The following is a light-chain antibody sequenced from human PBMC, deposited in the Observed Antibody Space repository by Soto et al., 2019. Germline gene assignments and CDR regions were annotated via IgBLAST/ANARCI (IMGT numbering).Light chain of an antibody. V-gene: IGKV1-39*01. CDR2: AAS. CDR1: QSISTF. Sequence: DIQMTQSPSSLSASVGDRVTITCRASQSISTFLNWYQQKPGKAPNLLIYAASGLQSGVPSRFSGSGSGTEFTLTITSLQPDDSATYYCQQYNGLPTWTFGQGTKVDIK. CDR3: QQYNGLPTWT. J-gene: IGKJ1*01.